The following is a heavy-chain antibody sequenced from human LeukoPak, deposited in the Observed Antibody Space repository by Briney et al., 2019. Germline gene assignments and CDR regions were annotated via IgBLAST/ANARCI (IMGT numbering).Heavy chain of an antibody. V-gene: IGHV3-23*01. CDR1: GFTFINYA. CDR3: AKRHYSDITGYFPLFDY. D-gene: IGHD3-9*01. Sequence: GGSLRLSCAASGFTFINYAMAWVRQAPGKGLEWVSGISGSGANTYYADSVKGRFTISRDNSKNTVFLQMSSLRAEDTAVYYCAKRHYSDITGYFPLFDYWGQGTLATVSS. CDR2: ISGSGANT. J-gene: IGHJ4*02.